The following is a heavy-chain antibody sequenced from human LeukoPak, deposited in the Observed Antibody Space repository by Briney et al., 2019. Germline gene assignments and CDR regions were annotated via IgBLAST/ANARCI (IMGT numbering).Heavy chain of an antibody. D-gene: IGHD3-22*01. CDR1: GGSFSGSF. V-gene: IGHV4-34*01. CDR2: VNHSGST. J-gene: IGHJ4*02. Sequence: SETLSLTCDVYGGSFSGSFWSWIRQPPGKGLEWMGEVNHSGSTNYNPSLKSRVTISVDTSKNQFSLKLNSVTAADTAVYYCARDRGDSSGYYSSYWGQGTLVTVSS. CDR3: ARDRGDSSGYYSSY.